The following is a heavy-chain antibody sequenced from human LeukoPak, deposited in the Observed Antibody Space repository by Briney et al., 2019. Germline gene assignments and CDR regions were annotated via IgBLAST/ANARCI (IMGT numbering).Heavy chain of an antibody. Sequence: GGSLRLSCAASGFTFSSYRMNWVRQAPGKGLEWVSYISSSSSTIYYADSVKGRFTISRDNAKNSLYLQMNSLRAEDTAVYYCARDTVVLRYFDWLLDYWGQGTLVTVSS. CDR3: ARDTVVLRYFDWLLDY. D-gene: IGHD3-9*01. CDR2: ISSSSSTI. CDR1: GFTFSSYR. V-gene: IGHV3-48*04. J-gene: IGHJ4*02.